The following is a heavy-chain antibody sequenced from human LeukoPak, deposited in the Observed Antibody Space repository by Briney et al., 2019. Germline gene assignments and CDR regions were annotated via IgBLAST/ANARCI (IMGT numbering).Heavy chain of an antibody. CDR3: ARAPIGYCSSTSCLYLDY. CDR2: ICTSGST. CDR1: GGSVSSNSYY. V-gene: IGHV4-61*01. J-gene: IGHJ4*02. Sequence: PSETLSLTCTVSGGSVSSNSYYWSWVRQPPGKGLEWIGRICTSGSTNYNPSLKSRVTMSLDTSKNQFSLKLNSVTAADTAVYYCARAPIGYCSSTSCLYLDYWGQGTLVTVSS. D-gene: IGHD2-2*01.